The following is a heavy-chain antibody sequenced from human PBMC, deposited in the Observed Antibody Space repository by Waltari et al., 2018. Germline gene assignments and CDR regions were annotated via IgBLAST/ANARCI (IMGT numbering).Heavy chain of an antibody. Sequence: EVQLLESGGGLIPPGGSLALSCWASGFPFNNYAMNWIRQAPGKGLEWVSVIYSGGGAYYADSVKGRFTISRDNSKNTLYLQMSSLRLEDTAVYYCVKETAYGYYFDNWGQGTLVSVSS. CDR1: GFPFNNYA. D-gene: IGHD3-10*01. V-gene: IGHV3-23*03. CDR3: VKETAYGYYFDN. J-gene: IGHJ4*02. CDR2: IYSGGGA.